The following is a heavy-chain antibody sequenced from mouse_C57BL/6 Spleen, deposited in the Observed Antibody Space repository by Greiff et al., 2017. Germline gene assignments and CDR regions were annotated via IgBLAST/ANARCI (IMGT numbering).Heavy chain of an antibody. CDR1: GYSFTSYY. J-gene: IGHJ4*01. D-gene: IGHD1-1*01. CDR2: IYPGSGNT. CDR3: ARGNYVSAMDY. V-gene: IGHV1-66*01. Sequence: VQLQQSGPELVKPGASVKISCKASGYSFTSYYIHWVKQRPGQGLEWIGWIYPGSGNTKYNEKFKGKATLTADTSSSTAYMQLSSLTSEDSAVYYCARGNYVSAMDYWGQGTSVTVSS.